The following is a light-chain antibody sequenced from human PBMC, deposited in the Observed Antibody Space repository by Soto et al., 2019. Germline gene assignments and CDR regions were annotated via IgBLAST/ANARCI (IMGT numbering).Light chain of an antibody. CDR3: QQYGSSPGFT. CDR1: QSVSSSY. J-gene: IGKJ3*01. CDR2: GAS. V-gene: IGKV3-20*01. Sequence: EIVLTQSPGTLSLSPGERATLSCRASQSVSSSYLAWYQQKPGQAPRLLIYGASSRATGIPDRFSGSGSGTAFTITISRLEPEDFAVYYCQQYGSSPGFTFGPGTKVDIK.